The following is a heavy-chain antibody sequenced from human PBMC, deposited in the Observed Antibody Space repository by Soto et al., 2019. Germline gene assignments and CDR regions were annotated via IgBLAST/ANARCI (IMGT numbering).Heavy chain of an antibody. CDR3: AREVXXXTFXGXAXXNWFDP. CDR1: GFTFSDHY. CDR2: TRNKANSYTT. J-gene: IGHJ5*02. V-gene: IGHV3-72*01. Sequence: EVQLVESGGGLVQPGGSLRLSCAASGFTFSDHYMDWVRQAPGKGLEWVGRTRNKANSYTTEYAASVKGRFTISRDDSKNSLYLQMNSLKTEDTAIYYCAREVXXXTFXGXAXXNWFDPWGQGTLVTVSS.